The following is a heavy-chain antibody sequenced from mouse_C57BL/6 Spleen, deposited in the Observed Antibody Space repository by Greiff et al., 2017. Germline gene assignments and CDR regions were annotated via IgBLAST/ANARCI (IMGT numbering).Heavy chain of an antibody. Sequence: QVHVKQPGAELVKPGASVKLSCKASGYTFTSYWMHWVKQRPGRGLEWIGRIDPNSGGTKYNEKFKSKATLTVDKPSSTAYMQLSSLTSEDSAVYYGARRDPYGSSYVGYFDVWGTGTTVTVSS. D-gene: IGHD1-1*01. J-gene: IGHJ1*03. CDR1: GYTFTSYW. V-gene: IGHV1-72*01. CDR3: ARRDPYGSSYVGYFDV. CDR2: IDPNSGGT.